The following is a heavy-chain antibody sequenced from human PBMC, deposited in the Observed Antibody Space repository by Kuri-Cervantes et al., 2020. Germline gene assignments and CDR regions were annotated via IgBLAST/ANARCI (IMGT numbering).Heavy chain of an antibody. D-gene: IGHD3-22*01. J-gene: IGHJ6*02. CDR3: AAPASGYYSGGYYYGTDV. V-gene: IGHV4-39*01. CDR2: IYYSGST. CDR1: GGSISSSSYY. Sequence: SETLSLTCTVSGGSISSSSYYWGWIRQHPGKGLEWIGYIYYSGSTYYNPSLKSRVTISVDTSKNQFSLKLSSVTAADTAVYYCAAPASGYYSGGYYYGTDVWGQGTTVTVSS.